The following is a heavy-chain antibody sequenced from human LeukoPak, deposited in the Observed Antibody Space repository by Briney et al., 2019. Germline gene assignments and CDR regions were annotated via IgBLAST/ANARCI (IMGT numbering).Heavy chain of an antibody. Sequence: SETLSLTCAVYGGSFSGYYWSWIRQPPGKGLEWIGEINHSGSTNYNPSLKSRVTISVDTSKNQFSLKLSSVTAAATAVYYCARGWLVRDWGQGTLVTVSS. CDR3: ARGWLVRD. CDR2: INHSGST. V-gene: IGHV4-34*01. D-gene: IGHD6-19*01. CDR1: GGSFSGYY. J-gene: IGHJ4*02.